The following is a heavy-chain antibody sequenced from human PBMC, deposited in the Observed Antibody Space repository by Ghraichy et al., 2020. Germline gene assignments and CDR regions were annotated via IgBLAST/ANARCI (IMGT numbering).Heavy chain of an antibody. V-gene: IGHV4-34*01. Sequence: SETLSLTCAVYGGSFSDYYWSWIRQPPGKGLEWIGEINHSGSTNYNPSLKSRVTISVDTSKNQFSLKLSSVTAADTAVYYCARDSPPYAAAVPHFDYWGQGTLVTVSS. CDR3: ARDSPPYAAAVPHFDY. D-gene: IGHD6-13*01. CDR1: GGSFSDYY. J-gene: IGHJ4*02. CDR2: INHSGST.